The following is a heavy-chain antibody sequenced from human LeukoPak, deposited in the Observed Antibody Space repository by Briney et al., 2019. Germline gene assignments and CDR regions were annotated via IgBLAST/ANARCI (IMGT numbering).Heavy chain of an antibody. CDR2: INPTGDHT. Sequence: ASVKVSCKASGNAFTNYYVHWVRQAPGQGLEWMGVINPTGDHTTSAQRFQSRLTMTRVTSTTTVYMELSRLRSEDSAVYFCARGRSYDFSTGYYQTQYYYPMDVWGQGTTVTVSS. V-gene: IGHV1-46*01. J-gene: IGHJ6*02. D-gene: IGHD3-3*01. CDR3: ARGRSYDFSTGYYQTQYYYPMDV. CDR1: GNAFTNYY.